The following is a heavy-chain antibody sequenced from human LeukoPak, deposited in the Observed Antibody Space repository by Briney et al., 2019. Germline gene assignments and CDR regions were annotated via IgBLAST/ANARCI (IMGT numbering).Heavy chain of an antibody. CDR3: AKPISGGLAVTADWFHP. Sequence: GGSLRLSCTASGFAFSVYAMSWLRQPPGKGLEWVSTINANSGTTSYAASVRGRFTISRDNSKNTLYIQLNTLRADDTATYYCAKPISGGLAVTADWFHPWGQGTLVVVPS. CDR1: GFAFSVYA. V-gene: IGHV3-23*01. D-gene: IGHD6-19*01. J-gene: IGHJ5*01. CDR2: INANSGTT.